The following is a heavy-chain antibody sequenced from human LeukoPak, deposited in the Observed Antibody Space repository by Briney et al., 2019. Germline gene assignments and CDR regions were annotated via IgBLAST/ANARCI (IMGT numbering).Heavy chain of an antibody. V-gene: IGHV1-69*01. CDR2: IIPIFGTA. CDR1: GGTFSSYA. CDR3: AREAVAARPFSFDY. Sequence: SVKVSCKASGGTFSSYAISWVRQAPGQGLEWLGGIIPIFGTANYAQKFQGRVTITADESTSTAYMELSSLRSEDTAVYYCAREAVAARPFSFDYWGQGTLVTVSS. D-gene: IGHD6-6*01. J-gene: IGHJ4*02.